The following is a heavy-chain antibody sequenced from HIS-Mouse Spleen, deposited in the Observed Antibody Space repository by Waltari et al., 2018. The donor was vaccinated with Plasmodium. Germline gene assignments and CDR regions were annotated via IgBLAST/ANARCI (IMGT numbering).Heavy chain of an antibody. V-gene: IGHV3-30*18. CDR2: ISYDGSNK. CDR1: GFTFSSYG. J-gene: IGHJ3*02. Sequence: VQLVESGGGVVQPGRSLRLSCAAAGFTFSSYGMHGVRQAPGKGLEWVAVISYDGSNKYYADSVKGRFTISRDNSKNTLYLQMNSLRAEDTAVYYCAKGSFIGSGYDPWAFDIWGQGTMVTVSS. CDR3: AKGSFIGSGYDPWAFDI. D-gene: IGHD5-12*01.